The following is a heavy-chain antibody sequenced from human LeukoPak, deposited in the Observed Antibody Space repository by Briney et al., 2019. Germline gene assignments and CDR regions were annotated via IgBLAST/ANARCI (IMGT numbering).Heavy chain of an antibody. J-gene: IGHJ4*02. CDR1: GFTFSDYY. V-gene: IGHV3-11*04. Sequence: GWSLRLSCAASGFTFSDYYMSWIRKAPGKRLEWVSYISSSGTTIYYADSVKGRFTISRDNANNSLYLQINSPRVEDTAVYYCARGSGSYRNDYWGQGTLVTVS. CDR2: ISSSGTTI. CDR3: ARGSGSYRNDY. D-gene: IGHD1-26*01.